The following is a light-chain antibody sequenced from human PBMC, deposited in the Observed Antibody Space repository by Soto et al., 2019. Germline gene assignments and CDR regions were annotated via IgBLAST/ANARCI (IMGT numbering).Light chain of an antibody. J-gene: IGLJ3*02. CDR3: SSFTDSDTWV. CDR2: EVS. Sequence: QSALTQPASVSGYPGQSITISCTGSSSDIGGYNYVSWYQQYPGKAPKLIIYEVSNRPSGISNRFSASKSGNTASLTISGLQAEDETDYYCSSFTDSDTWVFGGGTKVTVL. V-gene: IGLV2-14*01. CDR1: SSDIGGYNY.